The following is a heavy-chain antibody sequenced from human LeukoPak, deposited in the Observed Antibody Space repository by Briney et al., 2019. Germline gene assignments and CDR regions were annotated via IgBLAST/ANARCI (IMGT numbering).Heavy chain of an antibody. CDR3: ARDPGGYDILTGYLY. D-gene: IGHD3-9*01. J-gene: IGHJ4*02. CDR2: INSDGSST. Sequence: PGGSLRLSCAASGFTFSSYWMHWVCQAPGKGLVWVSRINSDGSSTSYADSVKGRFTISRDNAKNTLYLQMNSLRAEDTAVYYCARDPGGYDILTGYLYWGQGTLVTVSS. V-gene: IGHV3-74*01. CDR1: GFTFSSYW.